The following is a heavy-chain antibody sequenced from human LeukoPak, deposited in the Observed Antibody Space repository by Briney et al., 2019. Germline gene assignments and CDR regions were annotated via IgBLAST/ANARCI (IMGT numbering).Heavy chain of an antibody. V-gene: IGHV4-34*01. D-gene: IGHD6-19*01. CDR2: INHSGST. CDR3: ASRDPVAGVSYYYYGMDV. J-gene: IGHJ6*02. CDR1: GGSFSGYY. Sequence: SETLSLTCAVYGGSFSGYYWSWIRQPPGKGLEWIGEINHSGSTNYNPSLKSRVTISVDTSKNQFSLKLSSVTAADTAVYYCASRDPVAGVSYYYYGMDVWGQGTTVTVSS.